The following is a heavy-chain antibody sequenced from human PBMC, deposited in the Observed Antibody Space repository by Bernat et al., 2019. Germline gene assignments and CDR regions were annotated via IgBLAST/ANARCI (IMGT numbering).Heavy chain of an antibody. CDR3: ARAPLAYCGGDCYSVFGY. Sequence: QVQLVQSGAEVKKPGASVKVSCKASGYTFTSYYMHWVRQAPGQGLEWMGIINPSGGSTSYAQKFQGRVTMTRDTSTSTVYMELNSLRSEDTAVYYCARAPLAYCGGDCYSVFGYWGQGTLVTVSS. CDR1: GYTFTSYY. J-gene: IGHJ4*02. CDR2: INPSGGST. D-gene: IGHD2-21*02. V-gene: IGHV1-46*01.